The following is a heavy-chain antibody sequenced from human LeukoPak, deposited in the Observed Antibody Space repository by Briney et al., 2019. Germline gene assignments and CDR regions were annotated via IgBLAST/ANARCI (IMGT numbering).Heavy chain of an antibody. V-gene: IGHV3-48*02. J-gene: IGHJ4*02. D-gene: IGHD6-6*01. CDR1: GFSINNYN. CDR2: ISSSSSII. Sequence: GGSLRLSCTASGFSINNYNMNWVRQAPGKELEWVSYISSSSSIIYYADSVKGRLTISRDNAKNSLYLQMNSLRDEDTAVYYCAREHSSSSGSVSDYWGQGTLVTVSS. CDR3: AREHSSSSGSVSDY.